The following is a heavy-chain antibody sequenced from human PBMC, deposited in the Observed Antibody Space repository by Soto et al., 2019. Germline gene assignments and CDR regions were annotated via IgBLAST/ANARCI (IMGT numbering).Heavy chain of an antibody. V-gene: IGHV3-21*01. CDR3: ARASGTTHRGYGMDV. J-gene: IGHJ6*02. Sequence: EVQLVESGGGPVKPGGSLRLSCAASGFTFSSYSMNWVRQAPGKGLEWVSSISSSSSYIYYADSVKGRFTISRDNAKNSLYLQMNSLRAEDTAVYYCARASGTTHRGYGMDVWGQGTTVTVSS. D-gene: IGHD1-1*01. CDR2: ISSSSSYI. CDR1: GFTFSSYS.